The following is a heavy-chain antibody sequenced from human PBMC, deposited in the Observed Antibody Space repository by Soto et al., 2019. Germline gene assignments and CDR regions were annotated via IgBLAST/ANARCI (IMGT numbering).Heavy chain of an antibody. CDR3: ARDAAEILTGYHNLAWCDP. D-gene: IGHD3-9*01. CDR1: GFTFTSSA. J-gene: IGHJ5*02. V-gene: IGHV1-58*02. CDR2: IVVGSGNT. Sequence: EASVKVSCKASGFTFTSSAMQWVRQARGQRLEWIGWIVVGSGNTNYAQKFQERVTISRDTSANTAYMELSSLRSEDTAVYYCARDAAEILTGYHNLAWCDPWGQGTLVTVSS.